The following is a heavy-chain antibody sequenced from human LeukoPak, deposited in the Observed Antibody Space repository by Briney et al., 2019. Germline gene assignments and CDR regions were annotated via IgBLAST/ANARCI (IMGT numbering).Heavy chain of an antibody. V-gene: IGHV1-46*01. CDR2: ISPSGAST. Sequence: ASVKVSCKASGYTFTNYYMHWVRQAPGQGLEWMGMISPSGASTSDAQKFQGRVTMTRDVSTSTVYMELSSLRSEDTAVYYCARHTTGYNSPRDSFNIWGQGTMVTVSS. CDR1: GYTFTNYY. D-gene: IGHD1-1*01. J-gene: IGHJ3*02. CDR3: ARHTTGYNSPRDSFNI.